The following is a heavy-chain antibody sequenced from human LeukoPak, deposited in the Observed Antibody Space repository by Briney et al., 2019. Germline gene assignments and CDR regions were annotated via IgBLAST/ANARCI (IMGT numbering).Heavy chain of an antibody. J-gene: IGHJ6*03. CDR1: GFTFSTYG. V-gene: IGHV3-30*02. CDR2: IRYDGNNK. Sequence: GGSLRLSCAASGFTFSTYGMHWVRQAPGKGLEWVAFIRYDGNNKYYADFVKGRFTISRDNSKNTLYLHMNSLRTEDTAVYYCARDSSPHYYYMDVWGKGTTVTVSS. CDR3: ARDSSPHYYYMDV. D-gene: IGHD2-2*01.